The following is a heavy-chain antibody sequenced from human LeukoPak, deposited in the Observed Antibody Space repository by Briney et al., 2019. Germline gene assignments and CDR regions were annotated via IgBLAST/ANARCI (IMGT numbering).Heavy chain of an antibody. D-gene: IGHD3-10*01. CDR3: ARQGEAGLVPFFDY. V-gene: IGHV4-39*01. Sequence: SETLSLTCTVSGGSISSSSNYWGWIRPPPGKWLEWSGSIYYRGSTYYNQSLKSRVTISVDTSKNQFSLEPSSVTAADTAVYYCARQGEAGLVPFFDYWGQGTLVTVSS. J-gene: IGHJ4*02. CDR1: GGSISSSSNY. CDR2: IYYRGST.